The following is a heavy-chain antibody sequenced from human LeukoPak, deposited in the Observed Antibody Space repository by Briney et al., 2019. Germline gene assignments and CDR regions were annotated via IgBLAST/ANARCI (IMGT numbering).Heavy chain of an antibody. V-gene: IGHV3-48*01. CDR3: AKESAYTSPRNYYFDY. CDR2: ITRSSGTI. Sequence: QPGGSLRLSCAASGFTFSSYAMTWVRQAPGKGLEWVSYITRSSGTIHYADSVKGRFTISRDNSRDTVNLQMNNLRADDAAVYYCAKESAYTSPRNYYFDYWGQGALVTVS. CDR1: GFTFSSYA. D-gene: IGHD5-18*01. J-gene: IGHJ4*02.